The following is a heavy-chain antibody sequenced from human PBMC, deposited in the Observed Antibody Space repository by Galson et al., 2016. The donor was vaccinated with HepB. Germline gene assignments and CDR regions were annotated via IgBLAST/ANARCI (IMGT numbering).Heavy chain of an antibody. J-gene: IGHJ4*02. CDR3: ARAGVAYETSGYFYGQLDY. Sequence: SLRLSCAAAEFSFRSYSKNWVRPAPAKGLEWLSSITAAGNTIYYAHSLKGRFTISRDNAKSSLYLQMNSLRDDDTAVYFCARAGVAYETSGYFYGQLDYWGQGALVIVSS. CDR2: ITAAGNTI. D-gene: IGHD3-22*01. CDR1: EFSFRSYS. V-gene: IGHV3-48*02.